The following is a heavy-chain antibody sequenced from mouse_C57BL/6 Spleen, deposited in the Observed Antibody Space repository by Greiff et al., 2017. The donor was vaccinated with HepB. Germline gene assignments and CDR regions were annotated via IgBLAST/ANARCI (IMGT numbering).Heavy chain of an antibody. Sequence: VQLQQSGPELVKPGASVKISCKASGYAFSSSWMNWVKQRPGKGLEWIGRIYPGDGDTNYNGKFKGKATLTADKSSSTAYMQLSSLTSEDSAVYFCARWGDLSEGAMDYWGQGTSVTVSS. CDR2: IYPGDGDT. D-gene: IGHD1-1*01. CDR3: ARWGDLSEGAMDY. V-gene: IGHV1-82*01. J-gene: IGHJ4*01. CDR1: GYAFSSSW.